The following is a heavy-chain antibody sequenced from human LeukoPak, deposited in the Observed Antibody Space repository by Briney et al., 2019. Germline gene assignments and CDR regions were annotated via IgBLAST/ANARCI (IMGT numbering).Heavy chain of an antibody. Sequence: PSETLFLTCTVSGGSIRDSYWSWVRHSAGTGMQWIGRIHGIGSTNYNPSLKSRVIMSLDTSKNQFSLRLSAVTAADTATYYCARIFDRDIWGQGTLVTVSP. J-gene: IGHJ3*02. V-gene: IGHV4-4*07. CDR3: ARIFDRDI. CDR2: IHGIGST. CDR1: GGSIRDSY. D-gene: IGHD3-22*01.